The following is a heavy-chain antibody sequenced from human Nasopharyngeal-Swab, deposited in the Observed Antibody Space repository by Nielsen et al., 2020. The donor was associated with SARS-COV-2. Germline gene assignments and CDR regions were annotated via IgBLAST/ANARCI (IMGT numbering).Heavy chain of an antibody. CDR2: IKSKTDGGTT. CDR1: GFTFSNAW. Sequence: GGSLRLSCAASGFTFSNAWMSWVRQAPGKGLEWVGRIKSKTDGGTTDYAAPVKGRFTISRDDSKNTLYLQMNSLRAEDTAVYYCAKAMDPYVWGPLFLEWLGGFDPWGQGTLVTVSS. J-gene: IGHJ5*02. V-gene: IGHV3-15*01. CDR3: AKAMDPYVWGPLFLEWLGGFDP. D-gene: IGHD3-3*01.